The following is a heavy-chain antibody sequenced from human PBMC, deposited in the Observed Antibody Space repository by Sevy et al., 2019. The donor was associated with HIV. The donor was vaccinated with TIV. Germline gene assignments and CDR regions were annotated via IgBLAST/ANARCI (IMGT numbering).Heavy chain of an antibody. CDR1: GFAFSAYG. D-gene: IGHD1-1*01. CDR2: IRYDGSNE. Sequence: GGSLRLSCAASGFAFSAYGMHWVRQAPGKGLEWVAFIRYDGSNEFYADSVRGRFTISRDNSNNTLFLQMNSLRADDKAVYYCATRWTPGYWGQGTLVTVSS. CDR3: ATRWTPGY. J-gene: IGHJ4*02. V-gene: IGHV3-30*02.